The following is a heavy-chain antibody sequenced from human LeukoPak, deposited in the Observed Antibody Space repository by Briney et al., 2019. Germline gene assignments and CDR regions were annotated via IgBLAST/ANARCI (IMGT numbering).Heavy chain of an antibody. CDR1: GFTFSAFV. V-gene: IGHV3-30*02. CDR2: LGYDGSKE. J-gene: IGHJ4*02. CDR3: ARVRAESSGHDIDY. Sequence: LTWGSLRLSGAASGFTFSAFVRHWDRPAPGKGLVWVGILGYDGSKEYYADSVKGRFTMSRDNSKNTVHLQMSSLRAEDTAVYYCARVRAESSGHDIDYWGQGTLVTVSS. D-gene: IGHD3-22*01.